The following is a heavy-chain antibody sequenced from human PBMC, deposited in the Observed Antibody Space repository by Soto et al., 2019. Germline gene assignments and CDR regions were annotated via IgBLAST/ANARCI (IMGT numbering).Heavy chain of an antibody. D-gene: IGHD2-21*02. J-gene: IGHJ5*02. CDR2: VYHTGDT. V-gene: IGHV4-4*02. CDR3: AREIVTAGGNNYFDP. Sequence: QVQLQESGPRLVKPSESLSLTCGVSGGTVASSHWWSWVRQSPRRGLEWIGNVYHTGDTNFNPSLQSRVTFSVDKSNNPFSLMLTSVTAADTAVYFCAREIVTAGGNNYFDPWGPGTLVTVSS. CDR1: GGTVASSHW.